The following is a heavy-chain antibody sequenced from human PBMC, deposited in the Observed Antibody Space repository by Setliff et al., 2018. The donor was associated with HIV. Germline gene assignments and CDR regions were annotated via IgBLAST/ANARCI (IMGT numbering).Heavy chain of an antibody. CDR2: IYSTGTT. CDR1: GGSISSYY. D-gene: IGHD2-21*02. J-gene: IGHJ4*02. Sequence: SETLSLTCTVSGGSISSYYWSWIRQPPGKGLEWIGHIYSTGTTNYNSSLKSRLTMSIDTSKNQFSLGLRSLTAADTAVYYCARGRDGYSLGNFDFWGQGTQVTVSS. CDR3: ARGRDGYSLGNFDF. V-gene: IGHV4-59*12.